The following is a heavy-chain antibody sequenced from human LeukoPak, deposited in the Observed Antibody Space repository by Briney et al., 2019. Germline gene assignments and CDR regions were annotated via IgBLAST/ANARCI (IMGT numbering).Heavy chain of an antibody. CDR1: GGSISSSNW. J-gene: IGHJ3*02. Sequence: SGTLSLTCAVSGGSISSSNWWSWVRQPPGKGLEWIGEIYHSGSTNYNPSLKSRVTISVDTSKNQFSLKLSSVTAADTAVYYCAREGGEDAFDIWGQGTMVTVSS. CDR2: IYHSGST. D-gene: IGHD2-21*01. V-gene: IGHV4-4*02. CDR3: AREGGEDAFDI.